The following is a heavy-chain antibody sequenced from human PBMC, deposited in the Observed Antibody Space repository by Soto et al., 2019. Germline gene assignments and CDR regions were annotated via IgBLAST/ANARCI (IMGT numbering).Heavy chain of an antibody. Sequence: QVQLVQSGAEVRKPGASVKVSCKAPGYSFTNYGISWVRQAPGQVREGRGWIGADNGNRNFAKKVQGRDTMATDTATTTAYMELRSLRSDDTAVYYCARAFRPQNAVGTLNFEYWGQGTLVTVSS. CDR1: GYSFTNYG. CDR3: ARAFRPQNAVGTLNFEY. CDR2: IGADNGNR. D-gene: IGHD6-19*01. V-gene: IGHV1-18*01. J-gene: IGHJ4*02.